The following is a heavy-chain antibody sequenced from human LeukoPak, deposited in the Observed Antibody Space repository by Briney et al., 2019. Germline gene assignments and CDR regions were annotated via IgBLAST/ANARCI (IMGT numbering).Heavy chain of an antibody. CDR3: ARDERGGDSFLYYGMDV. V-gene: IGHV4-39*07. J-gene: IGHJ6*02. D-gene: IGHD2-21*02. CDR1: GGSISSSSYY. Sequence: SETLSLTCTVSGGSISSSSYYWGWIRQPPGKGLEWIGSIYYSGSTYYNPSLKSRVTISVDRSKNQFSLKLSSVTAADTAVYYCARDERGGDSFLYYGMDVWGQGTTVTVSS. CDR2: IYYSGST.